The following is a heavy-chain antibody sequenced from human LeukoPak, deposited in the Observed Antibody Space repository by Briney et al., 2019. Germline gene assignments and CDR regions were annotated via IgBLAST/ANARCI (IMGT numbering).Heavy chain of an antibody. V-gene: IGHV1-46*01. J-gene: IGHJ2*01. CDR3: ARDSLEGRAAAGWYFDL. CDR2: INPSGGST. D-gene: IGHD6-13*01. CDR1: GYTFTSYY. Sequence: GASVTVSFKASGYTFTSYYMHWVRQAPGQGLEWMGIINPSGGSTSYAQKFQGRVTMTRDVSTSTVYMELSSLRSEDTAVYYCARDSLEGRAAAGWYFDLWGRGTLVTVSS.